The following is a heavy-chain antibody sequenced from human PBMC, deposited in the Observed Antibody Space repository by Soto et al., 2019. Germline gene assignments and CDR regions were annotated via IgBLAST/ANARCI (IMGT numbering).Heavy chain of an antibody. CDR1: ESTVSRDW. D-gene: IGHD1-26*01. CDR3: SGGVGDAF. J-gene: IGHJ4*02. V-gene: IGHV3-7*04. Sequence: EVHLVESGGGLVQTGGSLRLSCAIFESTVSRDWMNWVRQAPGKGLEWVAHINRDGSEKYYVDSVKGRFTISRDNAKKSLYLQMNSLGPEDTAMYCCSGGVGDAFWGQGTLVTVSS. CDR2: INRDGSEK.